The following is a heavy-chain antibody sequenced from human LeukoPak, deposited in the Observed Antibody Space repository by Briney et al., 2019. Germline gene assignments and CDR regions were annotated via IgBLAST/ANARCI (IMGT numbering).Heavy chain of an antibody. J-gene: IGHJ4*02. CDR1: GFTFSTYW. Sequence: GGSLRLSCAASGFTFSTYWMMWVRQAPGKGLEWVANINEDGSEKYYADSVEGRFTISRDNAKNSLYLQMNTLRADDTAVYYCATKRKYYYDSSGWALDYWGQGTLVTVSS. D-gene: IGHD3-22*01. CDR3: ATKRKYYYDSSGWALDY. CDR2: INEDGSEK. V-gene: IGHV3-7*03.